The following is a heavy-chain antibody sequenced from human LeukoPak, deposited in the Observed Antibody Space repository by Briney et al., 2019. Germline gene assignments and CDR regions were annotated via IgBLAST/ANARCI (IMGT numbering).Heavy chain of an antibody. J-gene: IGHJ3*02. V-gene: IGHV1-24*01. Sequence: ASVKVSCKVSGYTLAELSMHWVRQAPGKGLEWMGGFDPEDGETIYAQKFQGRVTMTKDTSTDTTYMELSSLRSEDTAVYYCATASVPSAIDAFDIWGQGTMVTVSS. CDR2: FDPEDGET. D-gene: IGHD2-2*02. CDR3: ATASVPSAIDAFDI. CDR1: GYTLAELS.